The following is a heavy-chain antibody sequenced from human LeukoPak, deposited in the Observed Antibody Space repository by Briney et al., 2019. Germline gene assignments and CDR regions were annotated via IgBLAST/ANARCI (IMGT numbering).Heavy chain of an antibody. Sequence: GGSLRLSCAASGFTFNSYVMNWVRQAPGKGLEWVSGIIGSGRSTYYADSVKDRFSISRDNSKNTVYLQMNSLRVEDTAVYFCAKGFNYYASGSHFDSWGQGTLVTVSS. D-gene: IGHD3-10*01. CDR1: GFTFNSYV. J-gene: IGHJ4*02. CDR3: AKGFNYYASGSHFDS. CDR2: IIGSGRST. V-gene: IGHV3-23*01.